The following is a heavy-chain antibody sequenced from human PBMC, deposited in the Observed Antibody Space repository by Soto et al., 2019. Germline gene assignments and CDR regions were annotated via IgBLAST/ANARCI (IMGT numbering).Heavy chain of an antibody. J-gene: IGHJ4*02. CDR1: CGSLGSGCYY. V-gene: IGHV4-39*07. CDR3: ERDPHPSSPTDGDS. D-gene: IGHD2-2*01. Sequence: PSEPLSLAHAFACGSLGSGCYYFSLIRHPPGKVLEWIGEIYHSGSTNYNPSLKSRVTISVDKSKNQFSLKLSSVTAADTAVYYCERDPHPSSPTDGDSWGQGTLVS. CDR2: IYHSGST.